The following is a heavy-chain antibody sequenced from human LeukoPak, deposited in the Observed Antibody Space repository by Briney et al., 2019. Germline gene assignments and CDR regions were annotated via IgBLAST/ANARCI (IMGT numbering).Heavy chain of an antibody. CDR1: GGSISSYY. J-gene: IGHJ4*02. CDR2: IYYSGST. V-gene: IGHV4-59*01. D-gene: IGHD3-10*01. Sequence: SETLSLTCTVSGGSISSYYWSWIRQPPGKGLEWIGYIYYSGSTNYNPSLKSRVTISVDTSKNQFSLKLGSVTAADTAVYYCASSITMVRGLFDYWGQGTLVTVSS. CDR3: ASSITMVRGLFDY.